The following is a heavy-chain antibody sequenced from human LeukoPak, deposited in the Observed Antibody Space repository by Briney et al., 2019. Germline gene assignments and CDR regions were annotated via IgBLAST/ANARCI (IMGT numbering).Heavy chain of an antibody. V-gene: IGHV3-66*01. D-gene: IGHD1-26*01. J-gene: IGHJ4*02. Sequence: GGSLRLSCAASGFTVSSNYMSWVRQAPGKGLEWVSVIYSGGSTYYADSVKGRFTISRDNSKNTLFLQMNSLRAEDSAVYYCARASGYNGNYHAFDDYWGQGTLVTVSS. CDR2: IYSGGST. CDR3: ARASGYNGNYHAFDDY. CDR1: GFTVSSNY.